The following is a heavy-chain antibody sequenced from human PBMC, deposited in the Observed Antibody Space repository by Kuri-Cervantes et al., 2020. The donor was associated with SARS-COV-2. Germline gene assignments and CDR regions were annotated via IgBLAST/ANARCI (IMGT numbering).Heavy chain of an antibody. V-gene: IGHV4-39*07. CDR3: ARVSMAGNDYGDY. CDR1: GGSISSSSYY. D-gene: IGHD5-24*01. CDR2: IYHSGST. J-gene: IGHJ4*02. Sequence: GSLRLSCTVSGGSISSSSYYWGWIRQPPGKGLEWIGSIYHSGSTYYNPSLKSRVTISVDTSKNQFSLKLSSVTAADTAVYYCARVSMAGNDYGDYWGQGTLVTVSS.